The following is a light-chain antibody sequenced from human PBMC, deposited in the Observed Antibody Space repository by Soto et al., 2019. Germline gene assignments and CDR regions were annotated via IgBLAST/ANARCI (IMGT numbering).Light chain of an antibody. Sequence: DIQMTQSPSSLSASVGGRVTITCQASQDITIYLAWYQEKPGKAPKLLIYDASNLETGVPSRFSGSGSGTDFTFTISSLQPEDIATYDCQQYDNLPYTFGQGTKLEI. CDR1: QDITIY. J-gene: IGKJ2*01. CDR3: QQYDNLPYT. V-gene: IGKV1-33*01. CDR2: DAS.